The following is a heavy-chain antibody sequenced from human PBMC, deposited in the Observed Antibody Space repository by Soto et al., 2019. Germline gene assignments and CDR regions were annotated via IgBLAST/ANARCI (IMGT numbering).Heavy chain of an antibody. J-gene: IGHJ6*02. V-gene: IGHV5-10-1*01. D-gene: IGHD3-9*01. Sequence: VESLKISCKGSGYSFTSYWISWVRQMPGKGLEWMGRIDPSDSYTNYSPSFQGRVTISADKSISAAYLQWSSLKASDTAMYYCARLNQXMTYYDILTGPPLGMDVWGQGTTGTVSS. CDR2: IDPSDSYT. CDR3: ARLNQXMTYYDILTGPPLGMDV. CDR1: GYSFTSYW.